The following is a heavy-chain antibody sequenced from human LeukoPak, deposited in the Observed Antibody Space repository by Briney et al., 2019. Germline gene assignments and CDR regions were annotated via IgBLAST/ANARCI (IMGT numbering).Heavy chain of an antibody. J-gene: IGHJ4*02. D-gene: IGHD3-22*01. Sequence: SETLSLTCAVYGGSFSGYYWSWIRQPPGKGLEWIGEINHSGSTNYNPSLKSRVTISVDTSKNQFSLKLSSVTAADTAVYHCARGHYDSSGSFDYWGQGTLVTVSS. CDR1: GGSFSGYY. CDR2: INHSGST. CDR3: ARGHYDSSGSFDY. V-gene: IGHV4-34*01.